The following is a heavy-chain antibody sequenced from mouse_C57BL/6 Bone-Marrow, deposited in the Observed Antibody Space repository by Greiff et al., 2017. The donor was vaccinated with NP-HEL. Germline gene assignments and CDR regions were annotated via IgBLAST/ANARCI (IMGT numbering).Heavy chain of an antibody. V-gene: IGHV5-4*01. CDR1: GFTFSSYA. D-gene: IGHD2-5*01. Sequence: EVKLVESGGGLVKPGGSLKLSCAASGFTFSSYAMSWVRQTPEKRLEWVATISDGGSYTYYPDNVKGRFTISRDNAKNNLYLQMSHLKSEDTAMYYCARDPYYSNVRWYFDVWGTGTTVTVSS. J-gene: IGHJ1*03. CDR2: ISDGGSYT. CDR3: ARDPYYSNVRWYFDV.